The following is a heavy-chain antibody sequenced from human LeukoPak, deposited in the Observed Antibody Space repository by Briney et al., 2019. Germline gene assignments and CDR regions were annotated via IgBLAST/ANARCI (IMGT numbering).Heavy chain of an antibody. J-gene: IGHJ4*02. Sequence: ASVEVSCKASGGTFSSYTISWVRQAPGQGLEWMGRIIPILGIANYAQKFQGRVTITADKSTSTAYMELSSLRSEDTAVYYCARVPDYDFWSGPEYWGQGTLVTVSS. D-gene: IGHD3-3*01. CDR2: IIPILGIA. CDR1: GGTFSSYT. V-gene: IGHV1-69*02. CDR3: ARVPDYDFWSGPEY.